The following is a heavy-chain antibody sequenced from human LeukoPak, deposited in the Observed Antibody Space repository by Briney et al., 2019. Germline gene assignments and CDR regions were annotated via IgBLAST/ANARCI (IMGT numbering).Heavy chain of an antibody. CDR2: IIPIFGTA. Sequence: ASVTVSCTASGGTFSSYAISWVRQAPGQGLEWMGGIIPIFGTANYAQKFQGRVTITADESTSTAYMELSSLRSEDTAVYYCAMGKRRVLDYWGQGTLVTVSS. V-gene: IGHV1-69*01. D-gene: IGHD1-26*01. J-gene: IGHJ4*02. CDR1: GGTFSSYA. CDR3: AMGKRRVLDY.